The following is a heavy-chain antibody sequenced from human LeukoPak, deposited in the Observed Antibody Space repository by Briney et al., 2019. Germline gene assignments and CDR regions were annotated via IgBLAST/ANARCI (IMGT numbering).Heavy chain of an antibody. D-gene: IGHD5-24*01. CDR1: GFTFSSYS. J-gene: IGHJ4*02. Sequence: PGGSLRLSCAASGFTFSSYSMNWVRQAPGKGLEWVSSISSSSTYIYYADSVKGRFTISRDNAKNSLYLQMNSLRAEDTAVYYCASISLGWLQVLPGDYWGQGTLVTVST. CDR2: ISSSSTYI. V-gene: IGHV3-21*01. CDR3: ASISLGWLQVLPGDY.